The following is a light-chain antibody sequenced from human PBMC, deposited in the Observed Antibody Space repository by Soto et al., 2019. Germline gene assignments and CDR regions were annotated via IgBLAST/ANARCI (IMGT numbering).Light chain of an antibody. CDR2: ENN. CDR1: SSNIGNKY. CDR3: GSWDSSLSAVV. Sequence: QSVLTQPPSVSAAPGQKVTISCSGSSSNIGNKYVSWYQQLPGTAPKLLIYENNKRPSGIPDRFSGSKSGTSATLGITGLQTGDEADYYCGSWDSSLSAVVFGGGTKLT. V-gene: IGLV1-51*02. J-gene: IGLJ2*01.